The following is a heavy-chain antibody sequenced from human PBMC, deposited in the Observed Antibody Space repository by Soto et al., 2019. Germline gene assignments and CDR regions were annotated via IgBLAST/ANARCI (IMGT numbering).Heavy chain of an antibody. Sequence: GPTLVNPTETLTLTCTVSGFSLTTGKMGVSWIRQPPGKALEWLAHIFSDNERSYSTSLQGRLTISKDTSGSQVVLSMTNVDPVDTATYYCARMNVDSYQFYYAMDVWGQGTTVTVSS. J-gene: IGHJ6*02. V-gene: IGHV2-26*01. CDR2: IFSDNER. CDR1: GFSLTTGKMG. CDR3: ARMNVDSYQFYYAMDV. D-gene: IGHD4-17*01.